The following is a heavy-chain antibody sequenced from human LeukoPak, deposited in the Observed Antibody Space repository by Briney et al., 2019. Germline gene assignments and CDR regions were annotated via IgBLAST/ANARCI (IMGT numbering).Heavy chain of an antibody. D-gene: IGHD4-23*01. CDR2: IYDSEST. CDR3: ASLDYGGRGS. J-gene: IGHJ5*02. CDR1: GGSISSSSYY. Sequence: SETLFITCPDYGGSISSSSYYWGWIRQPPGKWLEWIGSIYDSESTYYNSSLKSRVTISVDTSKNQFSLKLSSVTAADTAVYYCASLDYGGRGSWGQGTLVTVSS. V-gene: IGHV4-39*01.